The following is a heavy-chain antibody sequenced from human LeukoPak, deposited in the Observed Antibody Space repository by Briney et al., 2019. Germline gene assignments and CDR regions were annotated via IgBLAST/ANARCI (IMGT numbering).Heavy chain of an antibody. CDR3: AREPRYCSSTSCYKWDY. CDR1: GYSFTTYG. V-gene: IGHV7-81*01. Sequence: ASVKVSCKASGYSFTTYGMNWVPQAPGQGLEWMGWFNTYTGNPTYAQGFTGRFVFSMDTSASTAYLQISSLKAEDTAVYYCAREPRYCSSTSCYKWDYWGQGTLVTVSS. J-gene: IGHJ4*02. D-gene: IGHD2-2*02. CDR2: FNTYTGNP.